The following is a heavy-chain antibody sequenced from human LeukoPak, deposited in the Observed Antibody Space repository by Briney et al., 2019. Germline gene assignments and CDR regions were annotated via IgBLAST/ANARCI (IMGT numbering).Heavy chain of an antibody. D-gene: IGHD3-22*01. Sequence: ASVKVSCKASGYTFTSYGISWVRQAPGQGLEWMGWISAYNGNTNYAQKLQGRVTMTTDTSTSTAYMELRSLRSDDTAVYYCARDSMIVPDDAFDIWGQGTKVTVSS. V-gene: IGHV1-18*01. CDR3: ARDSMIVPDDAFDI. J-gene: IGHJ3*02. CDR2: ISAYNGNT. CDR1: GYTFTSYG.